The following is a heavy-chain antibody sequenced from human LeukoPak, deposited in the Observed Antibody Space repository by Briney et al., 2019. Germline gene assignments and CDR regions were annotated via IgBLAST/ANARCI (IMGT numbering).Heavy chain of an antibody. J-gene: IGHJ6*03. CDR2: IKSKTDGGTT. D-gene: IGHD3-3*01. CDR1: GFTFSNAW. CDR3: TTDQGERITIFGVVIHRPYYYYMDV. Sequence: PGGSLRLSCAASGFTFSNAWMSWVRQAPGKGLEWVGRIKSKTDGGTTDYAAPVKGRFTISRDDSKNTLYLQMNSLKTEDTAVYYCTTDQGERITIFGVVIHRPYYYYMDVWGKGTTVTASS. V-gene: IGHV3-15*01.